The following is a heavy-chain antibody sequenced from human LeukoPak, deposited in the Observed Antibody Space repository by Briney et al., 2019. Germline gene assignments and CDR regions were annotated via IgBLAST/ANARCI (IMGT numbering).Heavy chain of an antibody. Sequence: GGSLRLSCAASGFTFSSYAMSWVRQAPGKGLEWVSAISGSGGRTSYADSVKGRFTISRDNSKDTLYLQMNSLRAEDTAVYYCAKNYFDSSGHFDYWGQATPGTVSS. CDR3: AKNYFDSSGHFDY. CDR2: ISGSGGRT. D-gene: IGHD3-22*01. J-gene: IGHJ4*02. V-gene: IGHV3-23*01. CDR1: GFTFSSYA.